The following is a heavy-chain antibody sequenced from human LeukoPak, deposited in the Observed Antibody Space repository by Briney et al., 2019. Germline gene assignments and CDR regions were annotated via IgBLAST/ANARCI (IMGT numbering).Heavy chain of an antibody. J-gene: IGHJ5*02. V-gene: IGHV4-59*01. CDR1: GGSISRYY. D-gene: IGHD2-15*01. Sequence: SETLSLTCTVSGGSISRYYWSWIRQPPGKGLEWIGYIYYSGSTNYNPSLKSRVTISVDTSKNQFSLKLSSVTAADTAVYYCARKGCSGGSCPNWFDPWGQGTLVTVSS. CDR2: IYYSGST. CDR3: ARKGCSGGSCPNWFDP.